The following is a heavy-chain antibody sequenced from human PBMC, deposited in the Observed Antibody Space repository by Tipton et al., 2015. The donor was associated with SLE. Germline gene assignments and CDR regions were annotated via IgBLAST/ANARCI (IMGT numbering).Heavy chain of an antibody. Sequence: TLSLTCTVSGGSISSHYWSWIRRPPGKALEWIAYINYSGSTNYNPSLRSRVTMSVDTSKNHFSLRLSSVTAADTAVYYCARELYSGSYSVWGQGTLVTVSS. J-gene: IGHJ4*02. D-gene: IGHD1-26*01. CDR1: GGSISSHY. V-gene: IGHV4-59*11. CDR3: ARELYSGSYSV. CDR2: INYSGST.